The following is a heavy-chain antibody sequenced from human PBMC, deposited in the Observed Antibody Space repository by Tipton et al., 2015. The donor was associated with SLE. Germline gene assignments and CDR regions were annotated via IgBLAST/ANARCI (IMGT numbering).Heavy chain of an antibody. D-gene: IGHD4-17*01. CDR3: ARQDGDYWGGAFDT. V-gene: IGHV4-39*07. CDR2: IYYSGRA. J-gene: IGHJ3*02. CDR1: GGSISSSSYY. Sequence: TLSLTCTVSGGSISSSSYYWGWIRKPKGKGQEWIGRIYYSGRANYNTSLKSRVTISVDTSKNQFSLKMSSVTAADTAVYYCARQDGDYWGGAFDTWGQWTMVTVSS.